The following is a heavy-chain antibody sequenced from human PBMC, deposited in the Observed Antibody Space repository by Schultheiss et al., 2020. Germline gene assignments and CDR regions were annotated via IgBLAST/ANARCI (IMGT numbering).Heavy chain of an antibody. D-gene: IGHD3-22*01. V-gene: IGHV4-59*08. Sequence: SQTLSLTCTVSGGSISSYYWTWIRQSPGKGLEWIGEINHSGSTNYNSSLKSRVTISVDTSKNQFSLKLSSVTAADTAVYYCARQTYYYDGLDYWGQGTLVTVS. CDR1: GGSISSYY. CDR3: ARQTYYYDGLDY. CDR2: INHSGST. J-gene: IGHJ4*02.